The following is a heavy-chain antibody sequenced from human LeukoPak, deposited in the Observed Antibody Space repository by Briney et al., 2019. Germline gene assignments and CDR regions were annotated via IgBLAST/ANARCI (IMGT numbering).Heavy chain of an antibody. J-gene: IGHJ4*02. D-gene: IGHD7-27*01. CDR2: ISGGGGST. Sequence: GGSLRLSCTASGFTFGDYAMSWFRQAPGKGLEWVSPISGGGGSTYYADSVKGRFTISRDISKNTLYLQMNSLRAEDTAVYYCAKGVSWGPLYYFDYWGQGTLVTVSS. CDR3: AKGVSWGPLYYFDY. CDR1: GFTFGDYA. V-gene: IGHV3-23*01.